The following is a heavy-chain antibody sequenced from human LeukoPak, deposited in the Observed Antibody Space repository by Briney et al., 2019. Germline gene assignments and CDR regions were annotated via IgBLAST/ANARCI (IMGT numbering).Heavy chain of an antibody. V-gene: IGHV4-4*09. CDR1: GGSISGYY. CDR3: ARTTVVNTWFDP. CDR2: IYTSGST. D-gene: IGHD4-23*01. Sequence: SETLSLTCTVSGGSISGYYWSWIRQPPGKGLEWIGYIYTSGSTNYNPSLKSRVTISVETSKNQLSLKLSSVTAADTAGYYCARTTVVNTWFDPWGRGTLVTVSS. J-gene: IGHJ5*02.